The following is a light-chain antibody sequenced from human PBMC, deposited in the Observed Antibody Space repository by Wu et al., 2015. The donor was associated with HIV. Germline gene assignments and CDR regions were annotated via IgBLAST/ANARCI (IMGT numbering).Light chain of an antibody. Sequence: EIVLTQSPATLSLSPGERATVSCRASQSVDRYLAWYQLKPGQAPRLLIYDTSNRATGIPARFSGSGSGTDFTLTISRLEPEDFAVYYCQQYDSSPRTFGQGTKVEIK. CDR1: QSVDRY. CDR3: QQYDSSPRT. CDR2: DTS. J-gene: IGKJ1*01. V-gene: IGKV3-20*01.